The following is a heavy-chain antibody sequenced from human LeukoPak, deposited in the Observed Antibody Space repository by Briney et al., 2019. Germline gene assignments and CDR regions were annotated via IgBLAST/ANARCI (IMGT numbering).Heavy chain of an antibody. D-gene: IGHD1-7*01. CDR1: GFSFSTYW. J-gene: IGHJ4*02. V-gene: IGHV3-74*03. Sequence: GGSLRLSCAASGFSFSTYWMHWVRQAPGRGLVWVSRINSDGSSTTYADSVKGLFTLSRDNAKNTLYLQMNSLRAEDTAVYYCALGTKPLSYHFFDYWGQGALVTVSS. CDR3: ALGTKPLSYHFFDY. CDR2: INSDGSST.